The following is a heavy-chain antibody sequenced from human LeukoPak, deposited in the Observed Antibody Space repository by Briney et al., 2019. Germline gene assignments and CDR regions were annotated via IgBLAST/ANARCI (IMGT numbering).Heavy chain of an antibody. CDR3: ARDGGGGGDCYYDY. J-gene: IGHJ4*02. V-gene: IGHV3-21*01. Sequence: GGSLRLSCAASGFTFSSYSMNWVRQAPGKGLEWVSSISSSSSYIYYADSVKGRFTISRDNAKNSLYLQMNSLRAEDTAVYYCARDGGGGGDCYYDYWGQGTLVTVSS. D-gene: IGHD2-21*02. CDR1: GFTFSSYS. CDR2: ISSSSSYI.